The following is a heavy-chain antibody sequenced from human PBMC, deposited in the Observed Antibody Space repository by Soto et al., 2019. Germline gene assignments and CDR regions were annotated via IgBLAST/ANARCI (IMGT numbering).Heavy chain of an antibody. CDR3: AVAQYLAWSPY. CDR2: ICYSGST. CDR1: GGYVTSTRYF. Sequence: SETLCLTCTVSGGYVTSTRYFWGWIRQPPGKGLEWIGSICYSGSTYYNPSLKSRITVSVDTSQNHFSLRLSSVTAADTAVYYCAVAQYLAWSPYWGPGTLVTLSS. D-gene: IGHD2-15*01. V-gene: IGHV4-39*02. J-gene: IGHJ4*02.